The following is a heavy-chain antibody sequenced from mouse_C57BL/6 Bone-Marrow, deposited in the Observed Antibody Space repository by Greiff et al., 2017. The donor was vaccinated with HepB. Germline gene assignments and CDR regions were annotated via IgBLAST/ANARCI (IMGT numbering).Heavy chain of an antibody. V-gene: IGHV7-3*01. CDR3: ARSRYSNFYYFDY. CDR2: IRNKANGYTT. D-gene: IGHD2-5*01. CDR1: GFTFTDYY. J-gene: IGHJ2*01. Sequence: DVKFVESGGGLVQPGGSLSLSCAASGFTFTDYYMSWVRQPPGKALEWLGFIRNKANGYTTEYSASVKGRFTISRDNSQSILYLQMNALRAEDSATYYCARSRYSNFYYFDYWGQGTTLTVSS.